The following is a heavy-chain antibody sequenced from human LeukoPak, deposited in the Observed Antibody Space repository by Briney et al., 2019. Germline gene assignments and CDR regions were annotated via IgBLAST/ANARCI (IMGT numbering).Heavy chain of an antibody. D-gene: IGHD3-22*01. CDR1: GFTLSSYY. V-gene: IGHV3-53*01. CDR2: IYCGGST. Sequence: GGSLRLSCAASGFTLSSYYMSWVRQAPGKGLEGVAVIYCGGSTYYADAVGGRCTISRDNSKNTLYLQMNRLRAEETAVYYCARDFHYDSSGFRPKGEYWGQGTLVTVSS. CDR3: ARDFHYDSSGFRPKGEY. J-gene: IGHJ4*02.